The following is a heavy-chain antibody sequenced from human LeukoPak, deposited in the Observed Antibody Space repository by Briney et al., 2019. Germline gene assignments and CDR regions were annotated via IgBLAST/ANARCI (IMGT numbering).Heavy chain of an antibody. J-gene: IGHJ4*02. D-gene: IGHD5-24*01. CDR3: ARAFADGYNSSPFDY. Sequence: PGGSLGLSCAASGFTFSNHFMNWVRQAPGKGLEWVSSISSSGSSVLYADSLKGRFTISRDNAKNSLYLQMNSLRPEDTAVYYCARAFADGYNSSPFDYWGQGTLVTVSS. V-gene: IGHV3-21*01. CDR2: ISSSGSSV. CDR1: GFTFSNHF.